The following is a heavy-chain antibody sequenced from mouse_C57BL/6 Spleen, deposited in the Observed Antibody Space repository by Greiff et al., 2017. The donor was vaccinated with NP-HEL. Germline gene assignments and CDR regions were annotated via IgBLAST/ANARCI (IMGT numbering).Heavy chain of an antibody. D-gene: IGHD2-10*02. Sequence: EVQGVESGGGLVKPGGSLKLSCAASGFTFSSYAMSWVRQTPEKRLEWVATISDGGSYTYYPDNVKGRFTISRDNAKNNLYLQMSHLKSEDTAMYYCAREYGPYYYAMDYWGQGTSVTVSS. V-gene: IGHV5-4*01. CDR2: ISDGGSYT. J-gene: IGHJ4*01. CDR3: AREYGPYYYAMDY. CDR1: GFTFSSYA.